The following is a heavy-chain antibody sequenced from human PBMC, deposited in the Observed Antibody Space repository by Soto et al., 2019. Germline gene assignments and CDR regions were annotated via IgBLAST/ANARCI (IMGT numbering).Heavy chain of an antibody. CDR3: ARNKCDGDCYPYYYYYGMDV. CDR1: GGTFSSYA. V-gene: IGHV1-69*13. Sequence: SVKVSCKASGGTFSSYAISWVRQAPGQGLGWMGGIIPIFGTANYAQKFQGRVTITADESTSTAYMELSSLRSEDTAVYYCARNKCDGDCYPYYYYYGMDVWGQGTTVTVSS. CDR2: IIPIFGTA. J-gene: IGHJ6*02. D-gene: IGHD2-21*02.